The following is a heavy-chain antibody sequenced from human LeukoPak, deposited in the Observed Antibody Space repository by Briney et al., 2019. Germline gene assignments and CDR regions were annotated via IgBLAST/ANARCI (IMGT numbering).Heavy chain of an antibody. CDR2: LYSDGNT. D-gene: IGHD6-19*01. CDR1: GFTVITND. Sequence: GGSLRLSCAASGFTVITNDMTWVRQAPGKGLEWVSVLYSDGNTKYADSVQGRFTISRDNSKNTLYLQMNSLRAEDTAVYYCAKDAYSTDWYRGFDYWGQGTLVTVSS. J-gene: IGHJ4*02. CDR3: AKDAYSTDWYRGFDY. V-gene: IGHV3-53*01.